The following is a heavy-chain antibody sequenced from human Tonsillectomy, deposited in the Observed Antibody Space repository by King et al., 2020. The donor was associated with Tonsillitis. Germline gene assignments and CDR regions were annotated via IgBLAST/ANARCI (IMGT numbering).Heavy chain of an antibody. V-gene: IGHV3-53*01. D-gene: IGHD3-16*02. CDR3: ATLSSFDY. CDR2: LYRGGST. CDR1: GLTISNNY. Sequence: VQLVESGGRLIQPGGSLRLSCAASGLTISNNYMSWVRQAPGKGLEWLSVLYRGGSTYYADSVKGRFIISRDFSNNTLYLQMNSLRAEDTAVYYCATLSSFDYWGQGTLVTVSS. J-gene: IGHJ4*02.